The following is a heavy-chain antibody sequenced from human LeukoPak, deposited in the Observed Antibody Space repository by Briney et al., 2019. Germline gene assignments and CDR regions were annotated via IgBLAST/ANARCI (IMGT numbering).Heavy chain of an antibody. D-gene: IGHD1-14*01. CDR3: ARGLNLYYFDY. V-gene: IGHV3-30*04. CDR2: ISYDGSNK. J-gene: IGHJ4*02. Sequence: PGRSLRLSCAASGSTFSSYAMHWVRQAPGKGLEWVAVISYDGSNKYYADSVKGRFTISRDNSKNTLYLQMNSLRAEDTAVYYCARGLNLYYFDYWGQGTLVTVSS. CDR1: GSTFSSYA.